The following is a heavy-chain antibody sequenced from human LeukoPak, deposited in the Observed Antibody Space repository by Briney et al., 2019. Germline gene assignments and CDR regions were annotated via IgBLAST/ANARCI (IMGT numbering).Heavy chain of an antibody. CDR1: GFTFSDYY. CDR2: ISSSGSTI. D-gene: IGHD3-22*01. Sequence: PGGSLRLSCAASGFTFSDYYMSWIRQAPGKGLEWVSYISSSGSTIYYADSVKGRFTISRDNAKNSLNLQMNSLRAEDTAVYYCARDHYYDSSGIPGYWGQGTLVTVSS. CDR3: ARDHYYDSSGIPGY. J-gene: IGHJ4*02. V-gene: IGHV3-11*01.